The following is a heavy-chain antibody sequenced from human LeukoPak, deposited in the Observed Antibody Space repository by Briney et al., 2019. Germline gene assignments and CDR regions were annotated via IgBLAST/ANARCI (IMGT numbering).Heavy chain of an antibody. CDR1: GFTFSSYS. V-gene: IGHV3-21*01. D-gene: IGHD3-16*02. J-gene: IGHJ4*02. CDR3: ARDGFMITFGGVIVNFFDY. Sequence: PGGSLRLSCAASGFTFSSYSMNWVRQAPGKGLEWVSSISSSSSYIYYADSVKGRFTISRDNAKNSLYLQMNSLRAEDTAVYYCARDGFMITFGGVIVNFFDYWGQGTLVTVSS. CDR2: ISSSSSYI.